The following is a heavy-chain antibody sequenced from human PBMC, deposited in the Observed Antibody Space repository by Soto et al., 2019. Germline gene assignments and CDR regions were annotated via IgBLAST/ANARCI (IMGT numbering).Heavy chain of an antibody. CDR3: ARSSIVATSYWYFDL. Sequence: QVQLVQSGAEVKKPGASVKVSCKASGYTFTSYAMHWVRQAPGQRLEWMGWINAGNGNTKDSQKFQGRVTITRDTSASTAYIVLSSLTSEDTAVYYCARSSIVATSYWYFDLWGRGTLVTVSA. J-gene: IGHJ2*01. D-gene: IGHD5-12*01. V-gene: IGHV1-3*01. CDR1: GYTFTSYA. CDR2: INAGNGNT.